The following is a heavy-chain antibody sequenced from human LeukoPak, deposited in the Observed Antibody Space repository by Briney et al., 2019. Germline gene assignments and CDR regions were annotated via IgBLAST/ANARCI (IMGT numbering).Heavy chain of an antibody. D-gene: IGHD2-15*01. CDR2: INHSGST. CDR1: GGSISRGGYY. Sequence: PSQTLSLTCTVSGGSISRGGYYWSWIRQPPGKGLEWIGEINHSGSTNYNPSLKSRVTISVDTSKNQFSLKLSSVTAADTAVYYCARGSVVVAATDYWGQGTLVTVSS. J-gene: IGHJ4*02. CDR3: ARGSVVVAATDY. V-gene: IGHV4-34*01.